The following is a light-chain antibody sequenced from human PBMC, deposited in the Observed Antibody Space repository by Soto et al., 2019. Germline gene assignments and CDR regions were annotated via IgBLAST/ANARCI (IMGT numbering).Light chain of an antibody. CDR2: DTS. CDR1: QGIGDT. CDR3: QPYNNWPLT. J-gene: IGKJ4*01. Sequence: EVVMNQSAATLSLYQGEGATLSCRASQGIGDTLAWYQHKPGQTPRLLIYDTSTRATGVPTRFSGSRSGAEFTLTINSLQSEDFAVYYCQPYNNWPLTFGGGTKVDIK. V-gene: IGKV3-15*01.